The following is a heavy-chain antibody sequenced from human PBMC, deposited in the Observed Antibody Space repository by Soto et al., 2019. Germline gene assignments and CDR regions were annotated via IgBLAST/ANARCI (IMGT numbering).Heavy chain of an antibody. V-gene: IGHV3-64*01. D-gene: IGHD6-6*01. J-gene: IGHJ6*03. CDR1: GFTLSGYA. Sequence: GGSLRLSCAASGFTLSGYAMDWVRQAPGKGLEYVSGISSNGVGTYYANSVQGRFTISRDNSKNTVCLQMGSLRPEDMAVYYCARRARPDFYYMDVWGKGTTVTSP. CDR3: ARRARPDFYYMDV. CDR2: ISSNGVGT.